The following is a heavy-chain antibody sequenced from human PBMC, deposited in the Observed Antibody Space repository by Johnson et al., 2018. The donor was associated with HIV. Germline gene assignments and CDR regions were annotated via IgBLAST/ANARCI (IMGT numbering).Heavy chain of an antibody. J-gene: IGHJ3*02. CDR1: RFTSDDYP. CDR2: ISCTSRSL. Sequence: VQLVESGGGLVQPGRSLRLSCAASRFTSDDYPMHWVRQAPGQGLEWVSGISCTSRSLAYAGSVQGRFTISRDNAKNSLYLQMNGPRAEDTALYYCAKDASTLGGDAFDIWGQGTMVTVSS. CDR3: AKDASTLGGDAFDI. D-gene: IGHD3-16*01. V-gene: IGHV3-9*02.